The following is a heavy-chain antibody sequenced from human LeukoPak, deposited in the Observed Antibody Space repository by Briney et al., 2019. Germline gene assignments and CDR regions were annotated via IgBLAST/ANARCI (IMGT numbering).Heavy chain of an antibody. CDR2: IYYSGST. CDR1: GGSISSYY. J-gene: IGHJ4*02. V-gene: IGHV4-59*08. D-gene: IGHD3-16*02. CDR3: ARVNVITFGGVIVRPYYFDY. Sequence: PSETLSLTCTVPGGSISSYYWSWLRQPPGKGLEWLGYIYYSGSTNYNPSLKSRVTISVDTSKNQFSLKLSSVTAADTAVYYCARVNVITFGGVIVRPYYFDYWGQGTLVTVSS.